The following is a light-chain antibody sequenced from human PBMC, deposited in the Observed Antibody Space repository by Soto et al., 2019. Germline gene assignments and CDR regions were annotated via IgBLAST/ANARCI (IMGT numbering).Light chain of an antibody. Sequence: EVVMTQSPATLSVSPGDSASLSCRASESVNSNLAWYQQKPGQAPRLLIYAASTRATGVPARFIGSGSGTEFSLTISDLQSEDFAVYYCQQYNDRPPYTFGQGTTL. J-gene: IGKJ2*01. CDR1: ESVNSN. CDR2: AAS. V-gene: IGKV3-15*01. CDR3: QQYNDRPPYT.